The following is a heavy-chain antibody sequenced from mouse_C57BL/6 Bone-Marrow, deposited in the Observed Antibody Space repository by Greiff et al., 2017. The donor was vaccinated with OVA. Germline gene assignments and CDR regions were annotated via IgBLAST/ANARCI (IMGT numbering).Heavy chain of an antibody. D-gene: IGHD4-1*01. CDR2: ISYSGST. J-gene: IGHJ1*03. V-gene: IGHV3-1*01. Sequence: EVQVVESGPGMVKPSQSLSLTCTVTGYSITSGYDWHWIRHFPGNKLEWMGYISYSGSTNYNTPLKSRISITHDTSKNHFFLKLNSVTTEDTATYYCAREGTGTEYFDVWGTGTTVTVSS. CDR3: AREGTGTEYFDV. CDR1: GYSITSGYD.